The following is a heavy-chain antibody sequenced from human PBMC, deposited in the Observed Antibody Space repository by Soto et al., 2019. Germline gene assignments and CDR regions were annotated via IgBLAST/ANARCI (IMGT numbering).Heavy chain of an antibody. V-gene: IGHV3-9*01. D-gene: IGHD3-10*01. CDR3: AKDKRNYYGAGSYYKSESYSYYYGMDV. CDR1: GFTFDDYA. Sequence: PGGSLRLSFAASGFTFDDYAMHWVRQAPGKGLEWVSGISWNSGSIGYADSVKGRFTISRDNAKNSLYLQMNSLRAEDTALYYCAKDKRNYYGAGSYYKSESYSYYYGMDVWGQGPTVTVSS. CDR2: ISWNSGSI. J-gene: IGHJ6*02.